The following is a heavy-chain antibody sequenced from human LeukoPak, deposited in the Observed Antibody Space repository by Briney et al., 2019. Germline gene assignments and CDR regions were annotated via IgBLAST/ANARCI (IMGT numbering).Heavy chain of an antibody. CDR3: ARGGKTHYGDYPFDP. J-gene: IGHJ5*02. CDR2: ISSSSSYI. CDR1: GFTFSSYS. Sequence: PGGSLRLSCAGSGFTFSSYSMNWVRQAPGKGVKWVSSISSSSSYIYYADSVKGRFTISRDNAKNSLYLQMNSLRAEDTAVYYCARGGKTHYGDYPFDPWGQGTLVTVSS. D-gene: IGHD4-17*01. V-gene: IGHV3-21*01.